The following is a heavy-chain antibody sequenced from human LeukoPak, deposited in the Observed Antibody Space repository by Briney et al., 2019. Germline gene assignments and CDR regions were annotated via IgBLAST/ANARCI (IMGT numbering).Heavy chain of an antibody. CDR3: ARGYGGNTDY. D-gene: IGHD4-23*01. V-gene: IGHV1-69*05. CDR2: IIPIFGTA. CDR1: GGTFSSYA. J-gene: IGHJ4*02. Sequence: GSSVKVSCKXSGGTFSSYAISWVRQAPRQGLEWMGRIIPIFGTANYAQKFQGRVTITTDESTSTAYMELSSLRPEDTAVYYCARGYGGNTDYWGQGTLVTVSS.